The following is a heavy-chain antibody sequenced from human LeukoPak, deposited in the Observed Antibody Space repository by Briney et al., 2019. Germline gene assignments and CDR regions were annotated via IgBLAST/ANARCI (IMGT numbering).Heavy chain of an antibody. CDR1: GFTVSSNY. J-gene: IGHJ4*02. Sequence: PGGSLRLSCAASGFTVSSNYMSWVRQAPGKGLEWVSAISGSGGSTYYAESVKGGFTISIDNSKNTLYLQMNSLRAEDTAVYYCANAVSSGITIFGVVTPFDYWGQGTLVTVPS. V-gene: IGHV3-23*01. D-gene: IGHD3-3*01. CDR3: ANAVSSGITIFGVVTPFDY. CDR2: ISGSGGST.